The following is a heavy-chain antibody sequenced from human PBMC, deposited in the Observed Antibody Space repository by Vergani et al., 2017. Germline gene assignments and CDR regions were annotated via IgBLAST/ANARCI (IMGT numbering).Heavy chain of an antibody. J-gene: IGHJ4*02. V-gene: IGHV4-34*01. CDR3: ARGRYYYGSGSYYRGRNFDY. CDR1: GGSFSGYY. Sequence: QVQLQQWGAGLLKPSETLSLTCAVYGGSFSGYYWSWIRQPPGKGLEWIGEINHSGSTNYNPSLKSRVTISGDTSKNQFSLKLSSVTAADTAVYYWARGRYYYGSGSYYRGRNFDYWGQGTLVTVSS. CDR2: INHSGST. D-gene: IGHD3-10*01.